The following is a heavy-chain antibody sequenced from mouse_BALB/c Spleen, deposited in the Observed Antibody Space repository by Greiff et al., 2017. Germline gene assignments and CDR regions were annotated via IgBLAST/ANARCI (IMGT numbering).Heavy chain of an antibody. Sequence: EVKLVESGPGLVKPSQSLSLTCTVTGYSITSDYAWNWIRQFPGNKLEWMGYISYSGSTSYNPSLKSRISITRDTSKNQFFLQLNSVTTEDTATYYCGTGEGAYWGQGTLVTVSA. CDR2: ISYSGST. D-gene: IGHD4-1*01. CDR3: GTGEGAY. CDR1: GYSITSDYA. V-gene: IGHV3-2*02. J-gene: IGHJ3*01.